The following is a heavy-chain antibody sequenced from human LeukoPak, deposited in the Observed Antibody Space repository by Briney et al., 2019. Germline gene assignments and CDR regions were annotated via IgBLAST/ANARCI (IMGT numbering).Heavy chain of an antibody. D-gene: IGHD3-10*01. CDR2: IYYSGST. J-gene: IGHJ4*02. Sequence: SETLSLTCTVSGGSISGDYWSWIRQAPGKGLEWIAYIYYSGSTNYNPSLKSRVTISVDTSKNQFSLKLTSVTATDTAVYYCAGDRGSGGGFDYWGQGTLVTVSS. V-gene: IGHV4-59*01. CDR1: GGSISGDY. CDR3: AGDRGSGGGFDY.